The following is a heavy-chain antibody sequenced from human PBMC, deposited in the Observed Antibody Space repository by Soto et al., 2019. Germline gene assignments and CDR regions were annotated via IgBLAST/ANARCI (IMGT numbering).Heavy chain of an antibody. J-gene: IGHJ5*02. D-gene: IGHD5-12*01. CDR3: AREKYSGYDSPLLNNWFDP. V-gene: IGHV3-21*01. CDR1: GFTFSSYG. CDR2: ISSSSSYI. Sequence: GGSLRLSCAASGFTFSSYGMHWVRQAPGKGLEWVSSISSSSSYIYYADSVKGRFTISRDNAKNSLYLQMNSLRAEDTAVYYCAREKYSGYDSPLLNNWFDPWGQGTLVTVSS.